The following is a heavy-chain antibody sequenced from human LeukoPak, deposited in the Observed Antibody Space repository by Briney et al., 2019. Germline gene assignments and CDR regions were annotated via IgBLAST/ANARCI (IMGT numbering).Heavy chain of an antibody. D-gene: IGHD5-12*01. CDR3: ARRGFQEDYYYYYMDV. V-gene: IGHV1-46*01. J-gene: IGHJ6*03. CDR2: INPSGGST. CDR1: GYTFTSYY. Sequence: ASVKVSCKASGYTFTSYYMHWVRQATGQGLEWMGIINPSGGSTSYAQKFQGRVTMTRDTSTSTVYMELSSLRSEDTAVYYCARRGFQEDYYYYYMDVWGKGTTVTISS.